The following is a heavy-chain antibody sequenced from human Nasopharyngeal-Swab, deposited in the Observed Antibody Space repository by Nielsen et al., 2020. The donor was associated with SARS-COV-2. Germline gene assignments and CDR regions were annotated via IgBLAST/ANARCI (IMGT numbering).Heavy chain of an antibody. J-gene: IGHJ6*02. V-gene: IGHV3-11*04. CDR3: AREGRFLDYYYYYGMDV. Sequence: RQAPGKGLEWVSYISSSGSTIYCADSVKGRFTISRDNAKNSLYLQMNSLRAEDTAVYYCAREGRFLDYYYYYGMDVWGQGTTVTVSS. CDR2: ISSSGSTI. D-gene: IGHD3-3*01.